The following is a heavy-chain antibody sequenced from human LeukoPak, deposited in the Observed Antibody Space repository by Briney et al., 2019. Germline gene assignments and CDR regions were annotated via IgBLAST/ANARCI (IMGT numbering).Heavy chain of an antibody. CDR3: ANGGIVGATTDWEYYFDY. Sequence: PGGSLRLSCAASGFTFSSYGMHWVRQAPGKGLEWVAVISYDGSNKYYADSVKGRFTISRDNSESTLYLQMNSLRAEDTAVYYCANGGIVGATTDWEYYFDYWGQGTLVTVSS. V-gene: IGHV3-30*18. J-gene: IGHJ4*02. CDR1: GFTFSSYG. D-gene: IGHD1-26*01. CDR2: ISYDGSNK.